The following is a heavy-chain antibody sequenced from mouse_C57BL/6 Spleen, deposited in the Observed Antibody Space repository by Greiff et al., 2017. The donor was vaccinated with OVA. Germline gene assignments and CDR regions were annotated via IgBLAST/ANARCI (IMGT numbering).Heavy chain of an antibody. V-gene: IGHV1-81*01. J-gene: IGHJ1*03. CDR1: GYTFTSYG. CDR2: IYPRSGNT. CDR3: ARGIYYGNYGRYWYVDV. D-gene: IGHD2-1*01. Sequence: VQLQQSGAELARPGASVKLSCKASGYTFTSYGISWVKQRTGQGLEWIGEIYPRSGNTYYNEKFKGKATLTADKSSSTAYMELRSLTSEDSAVYFCARGIYYGNYGRYWYVDVWGTGTTVTVSS.